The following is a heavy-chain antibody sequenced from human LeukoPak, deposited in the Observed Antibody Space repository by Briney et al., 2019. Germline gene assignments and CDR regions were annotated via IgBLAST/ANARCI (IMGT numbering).Heavy chain of an antibody. V-gene: IGHV4-34*01. J-gene: IGHJ4*02. CDR3: ARLKITMIVVSDYFDY. CDR1: GGSFSGYY. D-gene: IGHD3-22*01. Sequence: ASETLSLTCAVYGGSFSGYYWSWIRQPPGKGLEWIGEINHSGSTNYNPSLKSRVTISVDTSKNQFSLKLSSVTAADTAVYYCARLKITMIVVSDYFDYWGQGTLVTVSS. CDR2: INHSGST.